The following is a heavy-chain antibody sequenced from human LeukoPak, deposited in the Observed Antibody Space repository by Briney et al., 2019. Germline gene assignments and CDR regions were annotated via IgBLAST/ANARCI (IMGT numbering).Heavy chain of an antibody. CDR2: INAGNGNT. Sequence: GASVKVSCKASGYTFTSYAMHWVRQAPGQRLEWMGRINAGNGNTKYSQKFQGRVTITRDTSASTAYMELSSLRSEDTAVYYCARDGPHYYDSSGPNWFDPWGQGTLVTVSS. CDR1: GYTFTSYA. V-gene: IGHV1-3*01. J-gene: IGHJ5*02. CDR3: ARDGPHYYDSSGPNWFDP. D-gene: IGHD3-22*01.